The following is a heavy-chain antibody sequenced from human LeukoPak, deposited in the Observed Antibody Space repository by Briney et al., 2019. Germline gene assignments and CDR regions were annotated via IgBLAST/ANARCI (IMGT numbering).Heavy chain of an antibody. CDR3: AREIFDGDYNYYYGMDV. V-gene: IGHV3-30-3*01. Sequence: GGSLRLSCAASGFTFSHYAIHWVRQAPGKGLEWVAVISYDGSTKYYADSVKARFTISRDNSKNTLYLQMNSLRPDDTAVYYCAREIFDGDYNYYYGMDVWGQGTTVTVSS. D-gene: IGHD4-17*01. CDR2: ISYDGSTK. J-gene: IGHJ6*02. CDR1: GFTFSHYA.